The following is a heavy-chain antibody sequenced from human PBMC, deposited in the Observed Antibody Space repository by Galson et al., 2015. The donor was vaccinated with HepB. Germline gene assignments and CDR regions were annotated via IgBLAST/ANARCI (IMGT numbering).Heavy chain of an antibody. Sequence: SCKVSGYTLTELSIYWVRQAPGEGLEWMGGFDPENGEIFYAQKFQGRVTLTEDTSTDTIYMELSSLSSEATAVYYCAGYITIFGVVIAQDYYYMDVWGKGTSVTVSS. CDR2: FDPENGEI. D-gene: IGHD3-3*01. V-gene: IGHV1-24*01. CDR1: GYTLTELS. J-gene: IGHJ6*03. CDR3: AGYITIFGVVIAQDYYYMDV.